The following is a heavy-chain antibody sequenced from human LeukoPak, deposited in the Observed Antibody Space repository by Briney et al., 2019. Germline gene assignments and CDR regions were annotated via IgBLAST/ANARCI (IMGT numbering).Heavy chain of an antibody. CDR2: ISSTSSTI. CDR3: ARAAPYYYDSSGYSAFDS. V-gene: IGHV3-48*02. CDR1: GFTFSSYS. Sequence: GGSLRLSCAASGFTFSSYSMNWVRQAPGKGLEWVSYISSTSSTIYYADSVKGRFTISRDNAKNSLYLQMNSLRDEDTAVYYCARAAPYYYDSSGYSAFDSWGQGTMVTVSA. D-gene: IGHD3-22*01. J-gene: IGHJ3*02.